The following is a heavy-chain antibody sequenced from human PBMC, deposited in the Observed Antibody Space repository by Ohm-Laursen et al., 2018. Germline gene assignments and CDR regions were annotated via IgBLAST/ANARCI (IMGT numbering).Heavy chain of an antibody. CDR3: VKDAGGTYDY. CDR1: GFTFRSYG. CDR2: IKEDGSEK. J-gene: IGHJ4*02. V-gene: IGHV3-7*01. Sequence: SLRLSCTASGFTFRSYGMHWVRQAPGKGLEWVANIKEDGSEKNYVDSVKGRFTISRDNGKNSLYLQMNSLRAEDTAVYYCVKDAGGTYDYWGQGTLVTVSS.